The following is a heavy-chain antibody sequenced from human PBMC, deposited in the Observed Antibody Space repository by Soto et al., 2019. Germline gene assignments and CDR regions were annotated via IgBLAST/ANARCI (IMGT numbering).Heavy chain of an antibody. CDR3: ARGNSSGWYYYYYGMDA. CDR1: GYTFTSYA. Sequence: GASVKVSCKASGYTFTSYAMHWVRQAPGQRLEWMGWINAGNGNTKYSQKFQGRVTITRDTSASTAYMELSSLRSEDTAVYYCARGNSSGWYYYYYGMDAWGQGTTVTVSS. J-gene: IGHJ6*02. CDR2: INAGNGNT. V-gene: IGHV1-3*01. D-gene: IGHD6-19*01.